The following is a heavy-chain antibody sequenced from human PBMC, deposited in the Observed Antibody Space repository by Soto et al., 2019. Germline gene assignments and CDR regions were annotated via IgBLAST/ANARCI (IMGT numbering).Heavy chain of an antibody. J-gene: IGHJ6*02. Sequence: SESLSLTCTVSGGSVSSGSFYWGWIRQPPGKGLEGTGNIYDSGRTNYNPAHKNGVTISVNTSKNQFSLKLSSVTAADTAVYYCARDIGTYYDFWSGYYGHDPRTRSYYYGMDVWGQGTTVTVSS. D-gene: IGHD3-3*01. CDR1: GGSVSSGSFY. CDR2: IYDSGRT. V-gene: IGHV4-61*01. CDR3: ARDIGTYYDFWSGYYGHDPRTRSYYYGMDV.